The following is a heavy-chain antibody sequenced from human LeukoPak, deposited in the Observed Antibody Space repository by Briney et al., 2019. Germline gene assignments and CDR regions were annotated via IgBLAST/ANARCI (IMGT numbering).Heavy chain of an antibody. CDR3: ARVGREMVRGVHNYYMDV. Sequence: PSETLSLTCTVSGGSTSSYYWSWIRQPPGKGLEWIGYIYYSGSTNYNPSLKSRVTISVDTSKNQFSLKLSSVTAADTAVYYCARVGREMVRGVHNYYMDVWGKGTTVTVSS. J-gene: IGHJ6*03. V-gene: IGHV4-59*08. D-gene: IGHD3-10*01. CDR1: GGSTSSYY. CDR2: IYYSGST.